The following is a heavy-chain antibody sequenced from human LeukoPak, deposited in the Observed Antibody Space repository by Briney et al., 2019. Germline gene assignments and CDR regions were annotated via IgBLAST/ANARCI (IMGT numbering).Heavy chain of an antibody. CDR3: ARVASTTCDCPDYFDY. Sequence: ASVKVSCKASGYTFTTFGITWVRQAPGQGLEWMGWISAYTGNTNYAPKFQGRVTMTTDTSTSTAHMELRRLTSDDTAVYYCARVASTTCDCPDYFDYWGQGTLVTVSS. CDR2: ISAYTGNT. J-gene: IGHJ4*02. CDR1: GYTFTTFG. D-gene: IGHD2-2*01. V-gene: IGHV1-18*01.